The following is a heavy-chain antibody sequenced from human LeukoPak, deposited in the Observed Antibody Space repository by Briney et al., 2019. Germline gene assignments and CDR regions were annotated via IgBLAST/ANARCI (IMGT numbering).Heavy chain of an antibody. V-gene: IGHV1-18*01. CDR3: ARAPIVVVPAAIVY. Sequence: ASVKVSCKASGYTFTSYGISWVRQAPGQGLERMGWISAYNGNTNYAQKLQGRVTMTTDTSTSTAYMELRSLRSGDTAVYYCARAPIVVVPAAIVYWGQGTLVTVSS. D-gene: IGHD2-2*01. J-gene: IGHJ4*02. CDR1: GYTFTSYG. CDR2: ISAYNGNT.